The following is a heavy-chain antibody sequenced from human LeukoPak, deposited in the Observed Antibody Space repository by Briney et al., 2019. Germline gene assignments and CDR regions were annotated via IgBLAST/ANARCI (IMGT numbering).Heavy chain of an antibody. CDR2: IYTSGST. J-gene: IGHJ6*03. Sequence: PSQTLSLTCTVSGGSISSYYWSWIRQPAGKGLEWIGRIYTSGSTNYNPSLKSRVTMSVDTSKNQFSLKLSSVTAADTAVYYCARDLISSSYYDSSGYPPSYYYYMDVWGKGTTVTISS. CDR1: GGSISSYY. CDR3: ARDLISSSYYDSSGYPPSYYYYMDV. V-gene: IGHV4-4*07. D-gene: IGHD3-22*01.